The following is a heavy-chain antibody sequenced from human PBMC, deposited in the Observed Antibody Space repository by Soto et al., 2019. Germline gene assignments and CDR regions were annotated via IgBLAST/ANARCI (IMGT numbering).Heavy chain of an antibody. D-gene: IGHD5-12*01. V-gene: IGHV3-7*01. CDR1: GFAFNTYW. CDR3: AREGRLQGAFDI. J-gene: IGHJ3*02. CDR2: IKADGGQT. Sequence: EVQLVESGGDLVQPGVSLRLSCAASGFAFNTYWMNWIRQAPGKGLEWVADIKADGGQTSYVDSVKGRFTISRDNAKNSLSLQMNSLRVEDTAVYYCAREGRLQGAFDIWGQGTTVTVS.